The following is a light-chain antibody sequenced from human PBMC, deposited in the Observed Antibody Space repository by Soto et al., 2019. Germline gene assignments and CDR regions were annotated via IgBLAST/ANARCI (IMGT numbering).Light chain of an antibody. CDR2: EVS. CDR1: SSDIGSNNY. V-gene: IGLV2-14*01. Sequence: QSALTQPASLSGSPGQSITISFTGTSSDIGSNNYVSWFQQLPGKAPTLIIYEVSNRPSGVSTHFAGSKSGNAASLTISGLLPEDAAEYYCSSYTTATRLFGGGTKLTVL. CDR3: SSYTTATRL. J-gene: IGLJ3*02.